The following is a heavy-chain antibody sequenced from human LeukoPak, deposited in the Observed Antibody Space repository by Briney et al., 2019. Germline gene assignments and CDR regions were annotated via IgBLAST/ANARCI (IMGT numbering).Heavy chain of an antibody. J-gene: IGHJ4*01. Sequence: GGSLRLSCAASGFAFSYYAMSWVRQAPGKGLEWVSGISGSGNTHYTDSVKGRFTISRDNSKSTLDPQMNSLRVEDTALYYCAKDIYSAYDLARAFDFWGQGTLVTVST. CDR3: AKDIYSAYDLARAFDF. CDR2: ISGSGNT. V-gene: IGHV3-23*01. D-gene: IGHD5-12*01. CDR1: GFAFSYYA.